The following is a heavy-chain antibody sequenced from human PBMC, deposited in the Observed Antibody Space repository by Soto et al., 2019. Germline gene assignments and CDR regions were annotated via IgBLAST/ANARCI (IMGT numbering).Heavy chain of an antibody. V-gene: IGHV3-23*01. Sequence: PGGSLRLSCAASGFTFSSYAMSWVRQAPGKGLEWVSAISGSGGSTYYADSVKGRFTISRDNSKNTLYLQMNSLRAEDTAVYYCAKASPGYRSSYWVSVTPYYYGMDVWGQGTTVTVSS. CDR2: ISGSGGST. D-gene: IGHD6-13*01. CDR1: GFTFSSYA. J-gene: IGHJ6*02. CDR3: AKASPGYRSSYWVSVTPYYYGMDV.